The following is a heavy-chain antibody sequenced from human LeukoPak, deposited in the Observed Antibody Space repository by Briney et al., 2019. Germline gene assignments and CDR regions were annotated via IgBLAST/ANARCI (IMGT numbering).Heavy chain of an antibody. CDR2: TSYDGSNK. D-gene: IGHD2-15*01. Sequence: GGSLRLSCAASGFTFSSYAMHWVRQAPGKGLEWVAVTSYDGSNKYYADSVKGRFTISRDNSKNTLYLQMNSLRAEDTAVYYCARDSPISCSGGSCQNWSDPWGQGTLVTVSS. CDR1: GFTFSSYA. J-gene: IGHJ5*02. V-gene: IGHV3-30-3*01. CDR3: ARDSPISCSGGSCQNWSDP.